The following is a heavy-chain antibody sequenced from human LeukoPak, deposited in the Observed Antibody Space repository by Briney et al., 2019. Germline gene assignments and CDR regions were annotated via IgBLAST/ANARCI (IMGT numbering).Heavy chain of an antibody. D-gene: IGHD1-26*01. CDR1: GFTFSSNA. J-gene: IGHJ4*02. Sequence: PGGSLRLSCAASGFTFSSNAMHWVRQAPGKGLEWVAVITYDGSNKYYADSVKGRFTIPRDNSRNTLYLQMNSLRAEDTAVYYCARGLLGAPTSYFDYWGQGTLVTVSS. CDR3: ARGLLGAPTSYFDY. CDR2: ITYDGSNK. V-gene: IGHV3-30-3*01.